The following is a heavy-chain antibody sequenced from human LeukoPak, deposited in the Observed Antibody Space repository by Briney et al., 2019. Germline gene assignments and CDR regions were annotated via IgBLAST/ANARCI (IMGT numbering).Heavy chain of an antibody. CDR3: ARRYCSSTSCQLSN. D-gene: IGHD2-2*01. Sequence: SETLSLTCTVSAGSISSYYWSWIRQPPGKGLEWIGYIYFSGSTNSNPSLKSRVTISVDTSKNQFSLKLSSVTAADTAVYYCARRYCSSTSCQLSNWGQGTLVTVSS. CDR1: AGSISSYY. V-gene: IGHV4-59*01. J-gene: IGHJ4*02. CDR2: IYFSGST.